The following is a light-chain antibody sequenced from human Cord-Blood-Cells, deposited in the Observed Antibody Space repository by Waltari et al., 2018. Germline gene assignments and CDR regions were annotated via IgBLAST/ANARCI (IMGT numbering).Light chain of an antibody. Sequence: DIVMTQSPLSLPVTPGAPASISCRSSQSLLHSNGYNYLDWYLQKPGQSPQLLIYLGSNRASGVADRFSGSGSGTDFTLKISRVEAEDVGVYYCMQALQTPLTFGGGTKVEIK. CDR1: QSLLHSNGYNY. V-gene: IGKV2-28*01. CDR3: MQALQTPLT. CDR2: LGS. J-gene: IGKJ4*01.